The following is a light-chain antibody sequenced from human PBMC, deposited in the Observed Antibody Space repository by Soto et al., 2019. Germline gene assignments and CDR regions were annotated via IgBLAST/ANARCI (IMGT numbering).Light chain of an antibody. CDR1: QSISIW. CDR2: DAS. Sequence: QMTQSPSTLSASVGDSVTITCRASQSISIWLAWYQQNPGKATNILLYDASPLVSGVPSRFSGSGSGTEFTLTISSLQPDDFATYYCQQYNNYFSWTFGQGTKVEIK. J-gene: IGKJ1*01. V-gene: IGKV1-5*01. CDR3: QQYNNYFSWT.